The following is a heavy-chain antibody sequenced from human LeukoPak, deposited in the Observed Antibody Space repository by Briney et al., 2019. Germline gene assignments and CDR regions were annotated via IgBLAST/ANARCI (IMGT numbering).Heavy chain of an antibody. V-gene: IGHV4-59*01. CDR2: IYYSGST. Sequence: SETLSLTCTVSGGSISSYYWSWIRQPPGEGLEWIGYIYYSGSTNYNPSLKSRVTISVDTSKNQFSLKLSSVTAADTAVYYCARGYSSGWYDLDNFDYWGQGTLVTVSS. J-gene: IGHJ4*02. CDR1: GGSISSYY. D-gene: IGHD6-19*01. CDR3: ARGYSSGWYDLDNFDY.